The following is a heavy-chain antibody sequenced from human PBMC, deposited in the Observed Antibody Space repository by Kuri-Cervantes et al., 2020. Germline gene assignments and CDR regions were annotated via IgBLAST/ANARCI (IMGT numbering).Heavy chain of an antibody. J-gene: IGHJ6*03. Sequence: GGSLRLSCAASGFTFSDHYMDWVRQAPGKGLEWVARSRNKANSYTTEYAASVKGRFTISRDASNNSLYLQMNSLRAEDTAVYYCARGWTQRRKYYYYMDVWGKGTTVTVSS. CDR2: SRNKANSYTT. V-gene: IGHV3-72*01. D-gene: IGHD5-18*01. CDR1: GFTFSDHY. CDR3: ARGWTQRRKYYYYMDV.